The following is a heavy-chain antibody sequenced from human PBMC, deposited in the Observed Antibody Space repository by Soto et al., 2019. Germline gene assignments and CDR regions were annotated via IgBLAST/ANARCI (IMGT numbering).Heavy chain of an antibody. J-gene: IGHJ4*02. V-gene: IGHV3-66*04. Sequence: EVQLVESGGGLVQPGGSLRLSCAASEVTVSSNYMSWVRQAPGKGLEWVSVIYSGGNTYYADSVKGRFTISRDNSKNTLYLQMNSLRAEDTAVYYCARHGYNSGGGYFDYWGQGTLVTVSS. CDR1: EVTVSSNY. CDR2: IYSGGNT. CDR3: ARHGYNSGGGYFDY. D-gene: IGHD5-18*01.